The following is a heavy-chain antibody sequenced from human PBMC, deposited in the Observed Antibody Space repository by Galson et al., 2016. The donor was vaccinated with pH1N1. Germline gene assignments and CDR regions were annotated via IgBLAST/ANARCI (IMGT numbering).Heavy chain of an antibody. CDR2: ISYDGNKK. D-gene: IGHD3-3*01. CDR3: ARPTAIFGAFVPFAPFDI. CDR1: GFTFNTYA. J-gene: IGHJ3*02. V-gene: IGHV3-30-3*01. Sequence: SLRLSCAASGFTFNTYAMHWVRQAPGKGLEWVAFISYDGNKKDFADSVKGRFTISRDNSKKTVFLQVNSLRAEDTAVYYCARPTAIFGAFVPFAPFDIWGQGTMVTVSS.